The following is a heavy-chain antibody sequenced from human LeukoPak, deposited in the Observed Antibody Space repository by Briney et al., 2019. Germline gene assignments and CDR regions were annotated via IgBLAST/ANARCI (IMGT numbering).Heavy chain of an antibody. J-gene: IGHJ6*02. D-gene: IGHD1-26*01. Sequence: GGSLRLSCAASGFTHSIYGMHWVRQAPGKGLVWVAFIRHDESNKYYGDSVKGRFTISRDNSKNTMHLQMNSLGAEDAGVYYCAKDQGAPVGYYYGMDVWGQGTTVTVSS. CDR1: GFTHSIYG. CDR2: IRHDESNK. V-gene: IGHV3-30*02. CDR3: AKDQGAPVGYYYGMDV.